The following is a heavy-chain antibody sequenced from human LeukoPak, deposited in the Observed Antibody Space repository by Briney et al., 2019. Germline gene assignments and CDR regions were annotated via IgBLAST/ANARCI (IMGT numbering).Heavy chain of an antibody. D-gene: IGHD2-8*01. CDR1: GGSISSYY. V-gene: IGHV4-59*01. CDR2: IYHSGST. CDR3: ARDLIHRDDSNAA. Sequence: SETLSLTCTVSGGSISSYYWSWIRQPPGKGLEWIGYIYHSGSTNHNPSLKSRVTISIDTSKNQSSLKLNSVTAADTAVYYCARDLIHRDDSNAAWGQGTLVSVSS. J-gene: IGHJ5*02.